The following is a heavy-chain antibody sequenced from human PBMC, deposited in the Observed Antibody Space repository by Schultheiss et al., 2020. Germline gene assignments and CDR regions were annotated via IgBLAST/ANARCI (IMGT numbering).Heavy chain of an antibody. J-gene: IGHJ6*02. D-gene: IGHD3-16*01. CDR2: IYYSGST. CDR1: GGSISSSSYY. Sequence: SETLSLTCTVSGGSISSSSYYWGWIRQPPGKGLEWIGSIYYSGSTYYNPSLKSRVTISVDTSKNQFSLKLSSVTAADTAVYYCAGVWVTTFGYYYYYYGMDVWGQGTTVTVSS. CDR3: AGVWVTTFGYYYYYYGMDV. V-gene: IGHV4-39*07.